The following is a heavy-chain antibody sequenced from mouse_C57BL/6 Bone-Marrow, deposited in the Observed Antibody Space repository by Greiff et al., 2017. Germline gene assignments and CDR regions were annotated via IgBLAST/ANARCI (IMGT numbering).Heavy chain of an antibody. CDR1: GFTFTDYY. J-gene: IGHJ3*01. Sequence: EVQLQQSGGGLVQPGGSLSLSCAASGFTFTDYYMSWVRQPPGKALEWLGFIRNKANGYTTEYSASVKGRFTISRDNSQSILYLQMNALRAEDSATYYCAPFYYDYSFAYWGQGTLVTVSA. CDR2: IRNKANGYTT. CDR3: APFYYDYSFAY. D-gene: IGHD2-4*01. V-gene: IGHV7-3*01.